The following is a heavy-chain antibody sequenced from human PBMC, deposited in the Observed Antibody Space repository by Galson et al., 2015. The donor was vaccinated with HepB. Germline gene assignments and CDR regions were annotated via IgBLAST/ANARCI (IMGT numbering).Heavy chain of an antibody. CDR3: ARMSVWVSYSSSWYWDY. CDR1: GYTFTSYG. Sequence: SVKVSCKASGYTFTSYGISWVRQAPGQGLEWMGWISAYNGNTNYAQKLQGRVTMTTDTSTSTAYMELRSLRSDDTAVYYCARMSVWVSYSSSWYWDYWGQGTLVTVSS. J-gene: IGHJ4*02. V-gene: IGHV1-18*01. CDR2: ISAYNGNT. D-gene: IGHD6-13*01.